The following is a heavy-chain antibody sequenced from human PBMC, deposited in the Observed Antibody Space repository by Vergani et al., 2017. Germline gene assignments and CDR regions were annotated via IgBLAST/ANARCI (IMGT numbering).Heavy chain of an antibody. D-gene: IGHD2-21*02. CDR3: ARHNLWGDSQTGSDF. J-gene: IGHJ4*02. Sequence: QVQLQESGPGLVKPSETLSLTCAVSGYSISSGSYWAWIRPPPGKGLEWIGSIFHSGTTHYTPSIESLVTISVDTSRNQFSLRLSSVTAADTAVYYCARHNLWGDSQTGSDFWGLGTLVIVSS. CDR1: GYSISSGSY. V-gene: IGHV4-38-2*01. CDR2: IFHSGTT.